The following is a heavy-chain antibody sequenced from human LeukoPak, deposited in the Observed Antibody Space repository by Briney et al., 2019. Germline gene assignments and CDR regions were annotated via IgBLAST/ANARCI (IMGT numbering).Heavy chain of an antibody. CDR2: ISYDGAYT. V-gene: IGHV3-30*18. CDR1: GFTFTTYG. J-gene: IGHJ5*02. CDR3: AKDAIENYFDTSAYNWFDA. Sequence: PGRSLRLSCAASGFTFTTYGMHWARQAPGRGLEWVATISYDGAYTFYADSVKGRFTVSRDNSKNTLNLQMNSLSTEDTAVYYCAKDAIENYFDTSAYNWFDAWGQGTLVTVSS. D-gene: IGHD3-22*01.